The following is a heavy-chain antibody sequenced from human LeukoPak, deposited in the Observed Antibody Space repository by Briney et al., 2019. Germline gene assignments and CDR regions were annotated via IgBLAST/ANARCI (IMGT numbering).Heavy chain of an antibody. D-gene: IGHD6-6*01. CDR1: GGSISSSSYY. V-gene: IGHV4-39*07. J-gene: IGHJ3*02. CDR3: ARDSPRGSSSLIPLLDAFDI. Sequence: SETLSLTCTVSGGSISSSSYYWGWIRQPPGKGLEWIGSIYYSGSTYYNPSLKSRVTISVDTSKNQFSLKLSSVTAADTAVYYCARDSPRGSSSLIPLLDAFDIWGQGTMVTVSS. CDR2: IYYSGST.